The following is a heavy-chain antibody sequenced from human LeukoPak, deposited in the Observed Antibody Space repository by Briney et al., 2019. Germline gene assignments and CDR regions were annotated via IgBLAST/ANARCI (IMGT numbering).Heavy chain of an antibody. Sequence: ASVKVSCKVSGYTLTELSMHWVRQAPGKGLEWMGGFDPEDGETIYAQKFQGRVTMTEDTSTDTAYMELSSLRSEDTAVYYCATYIVGVVAALGAFDIWGQGTMVTVSS. CDR1: GYTLTELS. D-gene: IGHD2-15*01. CDR3: ATYIVGVVAALGAFDI. V-gene: IGHV1-24*01. J-gene: IGHJ3*02. CDR2: FDPEDGET.